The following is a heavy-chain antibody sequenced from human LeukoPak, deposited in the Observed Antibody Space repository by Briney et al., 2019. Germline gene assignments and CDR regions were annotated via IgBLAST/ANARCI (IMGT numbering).Heavy chain of an antibody. V-gene: IGHV3-30*07. J-gene: IGHJ4*02. Sequence: SRDNSKNTLYLQMNSLRAEDTAVYYCAREDSPYYFDYWGQGTLVTVSS. CDR3: AREDSPYYFDY.